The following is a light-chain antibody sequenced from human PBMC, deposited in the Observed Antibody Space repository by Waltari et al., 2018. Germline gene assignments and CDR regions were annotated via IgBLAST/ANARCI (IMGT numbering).Light chain of an antibody. CDR2: EVT. J-gene: IGLJ3*02. CDR1: STDGVDYTY. CDR3: SSSAGTNNKHVV. Sequence: QSALTQPPSASGSPGQSVTISSPGTSTDGVDYTYVPWYQQHPGKAPKLMIYEVTRRPSGVPDRFSGSKSGNTASLTVSGLLADDEADYYCSSSAGTNNKHVVFGGGTKLTVL. V-gene: IGLV2-8*01.